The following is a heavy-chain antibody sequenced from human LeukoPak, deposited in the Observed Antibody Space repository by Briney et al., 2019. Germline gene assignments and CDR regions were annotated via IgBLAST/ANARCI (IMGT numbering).Heavy chain of an antibody. J-gene: IGHJ4*02. V-gene: IGHV3-73*01. CDR2: IRSKANSYAT. CDR1: GFTFSGSA. Sequence: PGGSLRLSCAASGFTFSGSAMHWVRQASGKGLEWVGRIRSKANSYATAYAASVKGRFTISRDDSKNTAYLQMNSLKTEDTAVYYCSEGYSRAGMGYWGQGTLVTVSS. CDR3: SEGYSRAGMGY. D-gene: IGHD6-13*01.